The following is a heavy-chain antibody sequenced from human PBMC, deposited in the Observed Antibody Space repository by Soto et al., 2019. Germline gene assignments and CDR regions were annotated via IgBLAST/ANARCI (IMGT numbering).Heavy chain of an antibody. J-gene: IGHJ4*02. D-gene: IGHD2-2*01. V-gene: IGHV5-10-1*01. Sequence: PGKSLKISCQGSGYSFTSYWISWVRQMPGKGLEWMGRIDPSDSYTNYSPSFQGHVTISADKSISTAYLQWSSLKASDTAMYYCARHRTAPPAPFDYWGQGTLVTVSS. CDR3: ARHRTAPPAPFDY. CDR1: GYSFTSYW. CDR2: IDPSDSYT.